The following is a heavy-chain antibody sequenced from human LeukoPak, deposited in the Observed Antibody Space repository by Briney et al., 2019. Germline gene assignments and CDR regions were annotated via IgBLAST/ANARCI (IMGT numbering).Heavy chain of an antibody. D-gene: IGHD3-22*01. CDR2: ISYDGSNK. J-gene: IGHJ4*02. Sequence: PGGSLRLSCAASGFTFSSYAMHWVCQAPGKKLEWVAVISYDGSNKYYADSVKGRFTISRDNSKNTLYLQMNSLRAEDTAVYYCAREDYYDSSGLLDYWGQGTLVTVSS. CDR3: AREDYYDSSGLLDY. CDR1: GFTFSSYA. V-gene: IGHV3-30-3*01.